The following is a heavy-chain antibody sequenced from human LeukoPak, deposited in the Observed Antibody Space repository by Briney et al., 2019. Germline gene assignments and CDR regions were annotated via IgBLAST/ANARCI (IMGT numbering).Heavy chain of an antibody. J-gene: IGHJ4*02. CDR3: ARRAGEYSHPYDY. CDR2: IYSGGNT. Sequence: GGSLRLSCAASGFTFSDYYMSWLRQAPGKGLEWVSFIYSGGNTHYSDSVKGRFTLSRDNSKNTLYLQMNSLRAEDTAIYYCARRAGEYSHPYDYWGQGTRVTVSS. D-gene: IGHD2-15*01. V-gene: IGHV3-53*01. CDR1: GFTFSDYY.